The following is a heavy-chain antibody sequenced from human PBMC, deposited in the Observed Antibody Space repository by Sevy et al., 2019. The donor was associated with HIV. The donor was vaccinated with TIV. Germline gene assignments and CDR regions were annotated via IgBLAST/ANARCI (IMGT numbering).Heavy chain of an antibody. D-gene: IGHD6-13*01. CDR3: ARDGGYSIKWYPLY. J-gene: IGHJ4*01. Sequence: GVSLRLSCAASGFAFSSHAMHWVRQAPGKGLEWVGVISYEGTETFYAASVEGRFTISRDNSKNMLSLQINSLRPEDTAVYYCARDGGYSIKWYPLYWGQRTLVTVSS. CDR1: GFAFSSHA. V-gene: IGHV3-30-3*01. CDR2: ISYEGTET.